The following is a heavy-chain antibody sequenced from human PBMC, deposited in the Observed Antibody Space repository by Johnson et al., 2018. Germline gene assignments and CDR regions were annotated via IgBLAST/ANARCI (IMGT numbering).Heavy chain of an antibody. Sequence: VQSGRSLRLSCAASGFTFDDYAMHWVRQAPGKGLEWVSGISWNSGSIGYADSVKGRFTISRDNAKNSLYLQMNSLRAEDTALYYCSRGGRSIAAAGTQSYYYYYMDVWGKGTTVTVSS. V-gene: IGHV3-9*01. CDR2: ISWNSGSI. CDR1: GFTFDDYA. D-gene: IGHD6-13*01. J-gene: IGHJ6*03. CDR3: SRGGRSIAAAGTQSYYYYYMDV.